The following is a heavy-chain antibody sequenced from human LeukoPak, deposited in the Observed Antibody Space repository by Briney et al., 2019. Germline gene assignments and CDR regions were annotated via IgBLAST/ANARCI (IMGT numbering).Heavy chain of an antibody. Sequence: GTSVKVSCKASGFTFTSSAMQRVRQARGQRLESIGWIVVGSGNTNYAQKFQERVTITRDMSTSTAYMELSSLRSEDTAVYYCAAVLDSYGYVYYMDVWGKGTTVTVSS. CDR1: GFTFTSSA. J-gene: IGHJ6*03. CDR2: IVVGSGNT. D-gene: IGHD5-18*01. V-gene: IGHV1-58*02. CDR3: AAVLDSYGYVYYMDV.